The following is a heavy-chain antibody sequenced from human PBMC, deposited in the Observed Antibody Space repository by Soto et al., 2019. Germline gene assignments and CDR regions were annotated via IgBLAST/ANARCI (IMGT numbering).Heavy chain of an antibody. CDR1: GYTFTSYG. J-gene: IGHJ4*02. V-gene: IGHV1-18*01. Sequence: GASVKVSCKASGYTFTSYGISWVRQAPGQGLEWMGWISANNGNTNYAQKIQGRVTMTTDTSTSTAYMELRRLRSDDTAVYYCARGSDVVVVVAATQYFDYWGQGTLVTVSS. D-gene: IGHD2-15*01. CDR3: ARGSDVVVVVAATQYFDY. CDR2: ISANNGNT.